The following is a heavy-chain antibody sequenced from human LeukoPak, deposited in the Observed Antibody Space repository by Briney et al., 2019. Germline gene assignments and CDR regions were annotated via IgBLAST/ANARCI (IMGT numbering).Heavy chain of an antibody. CDR3: ARASDGDYFGIFDY. CDR2: IIPIFGIA. CDR1: GGNFSSYA. J-gene: IGHJ4*02. V-gene: IGHV1-69*04. D-gene: IGHD4-17*01. Sequence: ASVKVSCKASGGNFSSYAISWVRQAPGQGLEWMGRIIPIFGIANYAQEFQGRVTITADKSTSTAYMELSSLRSEDTAVYYCARASDGDYFGIFDYWGQGTLVIVSS.